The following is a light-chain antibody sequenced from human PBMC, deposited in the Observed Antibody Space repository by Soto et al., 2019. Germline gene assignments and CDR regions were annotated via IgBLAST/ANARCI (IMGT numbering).Light chain of an antibody. CDR3: QSYDSSLNTFYV. Sequence: QSVLTQPPSVSAAPGQKVTISCSGGTSNIGNNYVSWYQHLPGTAPKLLIYDNNKRPSGIPDRFSGSKSATSASLAITGLQAEDEADYYCQSYDSSLNTFYVFGTGTKVTVL. J-gene: IGLJ1*01. CDR2: DNN. CDR1: TSNIGNNY. V-gene: IGLV1-51*01.